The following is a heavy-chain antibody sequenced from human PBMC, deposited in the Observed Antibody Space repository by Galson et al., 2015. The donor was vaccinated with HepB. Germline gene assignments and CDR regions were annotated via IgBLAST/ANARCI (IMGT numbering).Heavy chain of an antibody. CDR3: ATPSITTITLFDF. CDR2: ITGRGDIT. CDR1: GFAFSSYA. D-gene: IGHD3-16*01. J-gene: IGHJ4*02. V-gene: IGHV3-23*01. Sequence: SLRLSWAASGFAFSSYAMSWVRQAPGKGLEWVSAITGRGDITYYTDSVRGRFTISRDNSRNTLYLEMNSLRAEDTAIYYCATPSITTITLFDFWGQGTLVTVSS.